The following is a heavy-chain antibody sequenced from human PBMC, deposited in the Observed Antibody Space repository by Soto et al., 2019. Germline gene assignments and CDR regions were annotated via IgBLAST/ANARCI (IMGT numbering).Heavy chain of an antibody. J-gene: IGHJ6*03. Sequence: SQTLSLTCAISGDSVSSNSAAWNWIRQSPSRGLEWLGRTYYRSKWYNDYAVSVKSRITINPDTSKNQFSLQLNSVTPEDTAVYYCAREKGDDFWSGYYVQYMDVWGKGTTVTVSS. CDR2: TYYRSKWYN. CDR1: GDSVSSNSAA. D-gene: IGHD3-3*01. V-gene: IGHV6-1*01. CDR3: AREKGDDFWSGYYVQYMDV.